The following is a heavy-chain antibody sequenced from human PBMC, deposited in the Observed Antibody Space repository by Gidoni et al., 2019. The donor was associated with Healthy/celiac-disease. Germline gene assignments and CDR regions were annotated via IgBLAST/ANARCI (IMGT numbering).Heavy chain of an antibody. J-gene: IGHJ6*02. Sequence: QVQLVQSGAEVKKPGSSVKVSCKASGGTFSSYAISWVRQAPGQGLEWMGGIIPIFGTANYAQKFQGRVTITADESTSTAYMELSSLRSEDTAVYYCARVAVAGPNYYYYGMDVWGQGTTVTVSS. CDR1: GGTFSSYA. V-gene: IGHV1-69*01. D-gene: IGHD6-19*01. CDR2: IIPIFGTA. CDR3: ARVAVAGPNYYYYGMDV.